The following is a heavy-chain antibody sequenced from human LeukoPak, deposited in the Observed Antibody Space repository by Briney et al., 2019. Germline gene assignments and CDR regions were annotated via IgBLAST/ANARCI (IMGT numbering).Heavy chain of an antibody. CDR3: ARRATAHRRNYYMDV. V-gene: IGHV4-59*01. CDR1: GGSISSYY. Sequence: PSETLSLTCTVSGGSISSYYWSWIRQPPGKGLEWIGYIYYSGSTNYNPSLKSRVTISVDTSKNQFSLKLSSVTAADTAVYYCARRATAHRRNYYMDVWGKGTTVTVSS. CDR2: IYYSGST. D-gene: IGHD5-12*01. J-gene: IGHJ6*03.